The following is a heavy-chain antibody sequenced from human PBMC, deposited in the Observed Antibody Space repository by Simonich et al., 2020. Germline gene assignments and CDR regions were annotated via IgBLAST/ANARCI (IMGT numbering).Heavy chain of an antibody. CDR3: ARVTREWLVFY. V-gene: IGHV4-38-2*01. Sequence: QVQLQESGPGLVKPSETLSLTCAVSGYSISSGYYWGWIRQPPGKGLEWIGSIYHSGIHYYNPSLKSRVTISVDTSKNQFSLKLSSVTAADTAVYYCARVTREWLVFYWGQGTLVTVSS. J-gene: IGHJ4*02. CDR1: GYSISSGYY. CDR2: IYHSGIH. D-gene: IGHD6-19*01.